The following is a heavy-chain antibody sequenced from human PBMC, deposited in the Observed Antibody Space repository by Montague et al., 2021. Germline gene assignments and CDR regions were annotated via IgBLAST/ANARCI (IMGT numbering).Heavy chain of an antibody. CDR3: ARVDCDGDYYTFDP. V-gene: IGHV4-39*01. D-gene: IGHD2-21*02. CDR2: IYYSANT. J-gene: IGHJ5*02. Sequence: SETLSLTCTVSGASINSSPYYWGWIRQPPGKGLEWIGSIYYSANTYYNPSLKSRLSISVDTTKNQFSLRLKSVTAADTAVYHCARVDCDGDYYTFDPWGQENLVTVSS. CDR1: GASINSSPYY.